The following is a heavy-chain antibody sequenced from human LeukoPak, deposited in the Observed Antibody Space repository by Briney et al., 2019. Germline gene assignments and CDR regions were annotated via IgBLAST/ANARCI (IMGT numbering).Heavy chain of an antibody. J-gene: IGHJ5*02. CDR3: ARNTVVVVAGGFDP. CDR1: GGSISIYY. V-gene: IGHV4-59*01. CDR2: VSHSGST. D-gene: IGHD2-15*01. Sequence: SETLSLTCTVSGGSISIYYWSWIRQPPGKGLEWIGYVSHSGSTNYNPSLKSRVTISVDTSKNQFSLKLSSVTAADTAVYYCARNTVVVVAGGFDPWGQGTLVTVSS.